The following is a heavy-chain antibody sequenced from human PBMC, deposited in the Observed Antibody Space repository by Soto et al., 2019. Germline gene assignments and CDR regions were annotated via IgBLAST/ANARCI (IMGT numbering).Heavy chain of an antibody. J-gene: IGHJ6*02. D-gene: IGHD3-22*01. CDR3: ARDGGGESSGSTHYYYYGMDV. V-gene: IGHV3-48*02. CDR1: GFTFSTFS. CDR2: ISSSSSPI. Sequence: EVQLVESGGGLVQPGGSLRLSCAASGFTFSTFSVNWVRQAPGKGLEWVSYISSSSSPIYYADSVKGRFTISRDNAKNSVYLQMNNLRDEGTAVYYCARDGGGESSGSTHYYYYGMDVWGRGTPVTVSS.